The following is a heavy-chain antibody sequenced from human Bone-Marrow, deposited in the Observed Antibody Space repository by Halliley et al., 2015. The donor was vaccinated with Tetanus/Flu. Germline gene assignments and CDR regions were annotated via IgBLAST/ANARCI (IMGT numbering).Heavy chain of an antibody. V-gene: IGHV5-51*01. D-gene: IGHD3-22*01. CDR2: IYPGDPDT. J-gene: IGHJ4*02. Sequence: GGWGSIYPGDPDTRYRPSFRGQVPISADKSINPAYLQWSSLKASDTAIYYCARQTSYDASAYDYWGQGVLVTVSS. CDR3: ARQTSYDASAYDY.